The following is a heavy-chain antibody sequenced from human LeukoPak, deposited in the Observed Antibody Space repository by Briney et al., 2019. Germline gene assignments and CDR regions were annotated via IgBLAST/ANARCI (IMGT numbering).Heavy chain of an antibody. CDR2: IYYSGST. J-gene: IGHJ4*02. CDR3: AGGSWDTAMVFDY. V-gene: IGHV4-39*07. D-gene: IGHD5-18*01. Sequence: PSETLSLTCTVSGGSISSSSYYWGWIRQPPGKGLEWIGSIYYSGSTYYNPSLKSRVTISVDRSKNQFSLKLSSVTAADTAVYYCAGGSWDTAMVFDYWGQGTLVTVSS. CDR1: GGSISSSSYY.